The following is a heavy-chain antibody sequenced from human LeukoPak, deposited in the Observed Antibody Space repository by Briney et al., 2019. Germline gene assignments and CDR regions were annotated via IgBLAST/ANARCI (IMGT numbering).Heavy chain of an antibody. CDR2: IWPDGSYK. D-gene: IGHD3-16*02. V-gene: IGHV3-33*01. J-gene: IGHJ4*02. Sequence: PGGSLRLSCATSGFTFSTYGIHWVRQAPGKGLEWVAAIWPDGSYKYYADSVKGRFTISRDNSKNTVYLQMNSLRAEDTAVYYCVIDPPGYWGQGTLVTVSS. CDR3: VIDPPGY. CDR1: GFTFSTYG.